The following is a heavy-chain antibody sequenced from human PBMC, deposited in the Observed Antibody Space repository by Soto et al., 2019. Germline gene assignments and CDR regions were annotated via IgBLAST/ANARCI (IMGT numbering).Heavy chain of an antibody. V-gene: IGHV5-51*01. CDR2: IYPGDSDT. CDR1: GYSFTSYW. CDR3: ARRKIVNCSSTSCHTNYYYYYMDV. Sequence: GESLKISCKGSGYSFTSYWIGWVRQMPGKGLEWMGIIYPGDSDTRYSPSFQGQVTISADKSISTAYLQWSSLKASDTAMYYCARRKIVNCSSTSCHTNYYYYYMDVWGKGTTVTVSS. J-gene: IGHJ6*03. D-gene: IGHD2-2*01.